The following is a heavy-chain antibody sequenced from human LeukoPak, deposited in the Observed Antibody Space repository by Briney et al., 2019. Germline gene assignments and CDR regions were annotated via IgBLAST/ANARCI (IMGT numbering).Heavy chain of an antibody. CDR3: ARVNYYDSSGYYYYFDY. Sequence: SQTLSLTCTVSGGSISSGDYYWSWIRQPPGKGLEWIGYIYYRGSTYYNPSLKSRVTISVDTSKNQFSLKLSSVTAADTAVYYCARVNYYDSSGYYYYFDYWGQGTLVTVSS. CDR1: GGSISSGDYY. D-gene: IGHD3-22*01. V-gene: IGHV4-30-4*01. CDR2: IYYRGST. J-gene: IGHJ4*02.